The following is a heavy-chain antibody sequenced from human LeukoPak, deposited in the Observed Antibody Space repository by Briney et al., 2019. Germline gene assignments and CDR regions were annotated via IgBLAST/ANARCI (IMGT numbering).Heavy chain of an antibody. J-gene: IGHJ4*02. CDR1: GYTFTNYY. CDR3: ARELDYDILTGYYNPYYFDY. CDR2: INASGGST. D-gene: IGHD3-9*01. V-gene: IGHV1-46*01. Sequence: ASVKVSCKASGYTFTNYYMHWVRQAPGQGLEWMGIINASGGSTSYAQKFQGRVTMTRDMSTSTVYMELSSLRSDDTAVYYCARELDYDILTGYYNPYYFDYWGQGTLVTVSS.